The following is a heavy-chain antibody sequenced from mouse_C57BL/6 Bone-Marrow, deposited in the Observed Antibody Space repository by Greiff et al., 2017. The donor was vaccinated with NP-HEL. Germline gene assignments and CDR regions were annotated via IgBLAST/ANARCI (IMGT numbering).Heavy chain of an antibody. J-gene: IGHJ2*01. CDR2: IYPRSGNT. D-gene: IGHD4-1*01. V-gene: IGHV1-81*01. CDR3: TRELGYFDY. CDR1: GYTFTSYG. Sequence: VQLQESGAELARPGASVKLSCKASGYTFTSYGISWVKQRTGQGLEWIGEIYPRSGNTYYNEKFKGKATLTVDKSSSTAYMELRSLTSEDAAVYFCTRELGYFDYWGQGTTLTVSS.